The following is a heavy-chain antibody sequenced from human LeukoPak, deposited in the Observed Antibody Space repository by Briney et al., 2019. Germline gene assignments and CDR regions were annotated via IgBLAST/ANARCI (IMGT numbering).Heavy chain of an antibody. J-gene: IGHJ6*02. CDR3: ARDYSGYERPGNYGMDV. CDR1: GFTFSGCE. CDR2: ISRSGNTI. V-gene: IGHV3-48*03. Sequence: GGSLRLSCAISGFTFSGCELTWVRQAPGKGLEWISYISRSGNTIYYADSVKGRFTISRDNAKNSLYLQMNSLRAEDTAVYYCARDYSGYERPGNYGMDVWGQGTTVTVSS. D-gene: IGHD5-12*01.